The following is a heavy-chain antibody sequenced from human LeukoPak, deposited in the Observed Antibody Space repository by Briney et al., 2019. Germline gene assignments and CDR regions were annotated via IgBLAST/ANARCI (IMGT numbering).Heavy chain of an antibody. D-gene: IGHD3-22*01. Sequence: WIGYIYYSGSTNYNPSLESRVTISVDTSKNQFSLKLSSVTAADTAVYYCARGDHDSSGYHYWGQGTLVTVSS. V-gene: IGHV4-31*02. CDR2: IYYSGST. CDR3: ARGDHDSSGYHY. J-gene: IGHJ4*02.